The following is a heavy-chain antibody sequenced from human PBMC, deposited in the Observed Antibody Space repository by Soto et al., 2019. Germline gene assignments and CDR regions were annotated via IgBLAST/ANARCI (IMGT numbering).Heavy chain of an antibody. Sequence: QVQLIQSGAEVKKPGSSVKVSCKVSGGTFSSHSINWVRQAPGQGPEWMGGIIPICGTENYAQKFQGRVTITADESTITAYMELSSLTSEDTALYYCSTSVYCSTTRCYYYYGLDVWGQGTTVIVSS. CDR2: IIPICGTE. J-gene: IGHJ6*02. D-gene: IGHD2-2*01. CDR1: GGTFSSHS. CDR3: STSVYCSTTRCYYYYGLDV. V-gene: IGHV1-69*01.